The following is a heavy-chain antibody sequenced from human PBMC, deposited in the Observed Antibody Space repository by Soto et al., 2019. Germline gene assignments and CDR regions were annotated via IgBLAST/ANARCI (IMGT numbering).Heavy chain of an antibody. CDR3: ARGIGYCSCINCYSSRQLRFDS. CDR1: GGSFSGYY. V-gene: IGHV4-34*01. CDR2: VNHSGTT. Sequence: QVQLQQWGAGLLKPSETLSLTCAVYGGSFSGYYWTWIRQSPEKGLEWIGEVNHSGTTYYNPSLKTRVTISVHTPKNQFSLKMSSVTAADTAVYYCARGIGYCSCINCYSSRQLRFDSWGQGTLVTVSS. D-gene: IGHD2-2*01. J-gene: IGHJ4*02.